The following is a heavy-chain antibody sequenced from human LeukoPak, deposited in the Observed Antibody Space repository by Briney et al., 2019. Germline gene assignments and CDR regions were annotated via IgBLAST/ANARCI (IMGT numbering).Heavy chain of an antibody. Sequence: SVKVSFKASGGTFSSYAISWVRQAPGQGLEWMGGIIPIFGTANYAQKFQGRVTITADESTSTAYMELSSLRSEDTAVYYCARDSGYDYSGGLWYFDYWGKGTLVTVSS. CDR2: IIPIFGTA. V-gene: IGHV1-69*13. D-gene: IGHD5-12*01. CDR1: GGTFSSYA. CDR3: ARDSGYDYSGGLWYFDY. J-gene: IGHJ4*02.